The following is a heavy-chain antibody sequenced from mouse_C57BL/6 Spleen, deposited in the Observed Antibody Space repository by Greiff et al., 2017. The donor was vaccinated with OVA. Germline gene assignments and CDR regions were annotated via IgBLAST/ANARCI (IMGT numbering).Heavy chain of an antibody. CDR2: IYPGDGDT. J-gene: IGHJ4*01. Sequence: VMLVESGPELVKPGASVKISCKASGYAFSSSWMNWVKQRPGKGLEWIGRIYPGDGDTNYNGKFKGKATLTADKSSSTAYMQLSSLTSEDSAVYFCARGGYYGSSPYAMDYWGQGTSVTVSS. D-gene: IGHD1-1*01. V-gene: IGHV1-82*01. CDR3: ARGGYYGSSPYAMDY. CDR1: GYAFSSSW.